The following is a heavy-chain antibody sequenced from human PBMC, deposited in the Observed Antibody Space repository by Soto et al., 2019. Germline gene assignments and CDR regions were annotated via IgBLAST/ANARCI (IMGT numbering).Heavy chain of an antibody. CDR1: GGSISSSSYY. CDR2: IDYSGST. D-gene: IGHD2-15*01. Sequence: ETLSLTCTVSGGSISSSSYYWGWIRQPPGKGPEWIGSIDYSGSTHYNPSLKSRVTISVDTSKKQFSLKLSSVTAAETAVYYCARQVLAAHFHYQYMDVWGKGTTVTVSS. CDR3: ARQVLAAHFHYQYMDV. J-gene: IGHJ6*03. V-gene: IGHV4-39*01.